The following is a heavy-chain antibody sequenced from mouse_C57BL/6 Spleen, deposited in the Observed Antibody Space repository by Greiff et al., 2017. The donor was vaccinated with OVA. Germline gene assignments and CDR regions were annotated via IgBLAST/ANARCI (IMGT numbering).Heavy chain of an antibody. Sequence: VHVKQSGAELVKPGASVKLSCTASGFNIKDYYMHWVKQRTEQGLEWIGRIDPADGETKYAPKFQGKATITADTSSNTAYLQLSSLTSEDSAVCYCAGYDNDGSYAMGYWGKGTSVTVSS. CDR1: GFNIKDYY. CDR3: AGYDNDGSYAMGY. CDR2: IDPADGET. D-gene: IGHD2-4*01. V-gene: IGHV14-2*01. J-gene: IGHJ4*01.